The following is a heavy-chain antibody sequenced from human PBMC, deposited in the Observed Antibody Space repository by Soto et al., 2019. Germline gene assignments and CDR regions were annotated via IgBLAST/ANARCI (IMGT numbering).Heavy chain of an antibody. J-gene: IGHJ5*02. CDR1: GYTFPSYD. V-gene: IGHV1-8*01. CDR2: MNPNSGNT. D-gene: IGHD3-10*01. CDR3: ARRPIGPKKNWFDP. Sequence: ASVKASCKASGYTFPSYDINWVRQATGQGLEWMGWMNPNSGNTGYAQKFQGRVTMTRNTSISTAYMELSSLRSEDTAVYYCARRPIGPKKNWFDPWGQGTLVTVSS.